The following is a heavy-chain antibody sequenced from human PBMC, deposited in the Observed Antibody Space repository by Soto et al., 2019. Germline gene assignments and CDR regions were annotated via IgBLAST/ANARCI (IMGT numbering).Heavy chain of an antibody. V-gene: IGHV4-31*03. D-gene: IGHD4-17*01. CDR2: IYDSGST. CDR3: ARGDASVHDYGAPLSAFDI. CDR1: GGSISSGGYY. Sequence: QVQLQESGPGLVKPSQTLSLTCTVSGGSISSGGYYWSWIRQHPGKGLEWIGYIYDSGSTYYNPSLKSRVTISVDPSKNQFSLKLSSVTAADTAVYYCARGDASVHDYGAPLSAFDIWGQGTMVTVSS. J-gene: IGHJ3*02.